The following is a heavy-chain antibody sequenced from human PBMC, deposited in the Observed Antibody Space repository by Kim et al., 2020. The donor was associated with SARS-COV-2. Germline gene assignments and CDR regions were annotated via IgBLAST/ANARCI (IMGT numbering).Heavy chain of an antibody. J-gene: IGHJ3*02. V-gene: IGHV3-49*03. D-gene: IGHD3-22*01. CDR2: IRSKAYGGTT. CDR1: GFTFGDYA. Sequence: GGSLRLSCTASGFTFGDYAMSWFRQAPGKGLEWVGFIRSKAYGGTTEYAASVKGRFTISRDDSKSIAYLQMNSLKTEDTAVYYCTRDSNYYDSSGYYYSGAFDIWGQGTMVTVSS. CDR3: TRDSNYYDSSGYYYSGAFDI.